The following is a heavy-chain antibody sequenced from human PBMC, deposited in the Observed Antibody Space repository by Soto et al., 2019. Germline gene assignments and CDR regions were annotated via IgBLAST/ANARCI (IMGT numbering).Heavy chain of an antibody. CDR1: GGTFSSYA. CDR3: AREGYYDSSGFYYFDY. V-gene: IGHV1-69*13. D-gene: IGHD3-22*01. Sequence: SVKVSCKASGGTFSSYAISWVRQAPGQGLEWMGGIIPIFGTANYAQKFQGRVTITADESTSTAYMELSSLRSEDTAVYYCAREGYYDSSGFYYFDYWGQGTLGTVSS. CDR2: IIPIFGTA. J-gene: IGHJ4*02.